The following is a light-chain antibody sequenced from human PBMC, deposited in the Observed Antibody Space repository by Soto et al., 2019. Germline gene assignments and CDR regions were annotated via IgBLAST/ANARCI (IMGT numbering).Light chain of an antibody. CDR2: DAS. V-gene: IGKV3-11*01. CDR1: QSVSSY. Sequence: EIVLTQSSATLSLSPGERATLSYRASQSVSSYLAWYQQKPGQAPRLLIYDASNRATGIPARFSGSGSGTEFTLTISSLQSEDFAVYYCQQYNNWLLTFGGGTKVDIK. J-gene: IGKJ4*01. CDR3: QQYNNWLLT.